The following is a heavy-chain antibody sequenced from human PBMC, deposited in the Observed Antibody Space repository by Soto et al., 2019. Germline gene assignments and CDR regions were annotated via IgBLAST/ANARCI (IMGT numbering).Heavy chain of an antibody. CDR2: IIPIFTTT. V-gene: IGHV1-69*12. J-gene: IGHJ3*02. CDR3: AREVAADGTFREDVFDI. D-gene: IGHD6-13*01. Sequence: QVHLVQSGAEVKKPGSSVKVSCKAPGGTFSNHAINWVRQAPGQGLEWMGRIIPIFTTTNYAQKFQGRVSMTVDESTTTAYMELSSLTHDDTAVYYCAREVAADGTFREDVFDIWGQGTWVTVSS. CDR1: GGTFSNHA.